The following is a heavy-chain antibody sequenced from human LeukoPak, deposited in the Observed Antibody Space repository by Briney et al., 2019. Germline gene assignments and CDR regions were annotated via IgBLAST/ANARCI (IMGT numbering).Heavy chain of an antibody. CDR3: ARESFYDFWSGYPPYGMDV. CDR2: IYHSGST. J-gene: IGHJ6*02. Sequence: SETLSLTCAVSGGSISSSNWWSWVRQPPGKGLEWIGEIYHSGSTNYNPSLKSRVTISVDKSKNQISLKLSSVTAADTAVYYCARESFYDFWSGYPPYGMDVWGQGTTVTVSS. CDR1: GGSISSSNW. V-gene: IGHV4-4*02. D-gene: IGHD3-3*01.